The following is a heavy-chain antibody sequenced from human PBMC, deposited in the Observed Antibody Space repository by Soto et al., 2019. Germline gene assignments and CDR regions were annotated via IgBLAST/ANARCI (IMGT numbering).Heavy chain of an antibody. CDR2: IYYSGST. Sequence: SETLSLTCIVSGGSISNYYWIWIRQPPGKGLEWIGYIYYSGSTNYNPSLQSRVTISVDTSKNQFSLKLSSVTAADTAVYYCARAVLPATAPFDYWGQGTLVTVSS. D-gene: IGHD2-2*01. J-gene: IGHJ4*02. V-gene: IGHV4-59*01. CDR1: GGSISNYY. CDR3: ARAVLPATAPFDY.